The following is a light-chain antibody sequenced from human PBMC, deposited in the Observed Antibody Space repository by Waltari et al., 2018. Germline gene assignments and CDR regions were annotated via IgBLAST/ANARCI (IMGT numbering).Light chain of an antibody. CDR1: DSTVGAYDF. CDR3: SSYTTSSAPGV. Sequence: QSALTRPASVSGSPGQSITISCSGTDSTVGAYDFVSWYQQHPGKAPHLIIYEVSNRPSGISNRFSASKSGNTASLTISGLQAEDEADYYCSSYTTSSAPGVFGTGTRVTVL. J-gene: IGLJ1*01. V-gene: IGLV2-14*01. CDR2: EVS.